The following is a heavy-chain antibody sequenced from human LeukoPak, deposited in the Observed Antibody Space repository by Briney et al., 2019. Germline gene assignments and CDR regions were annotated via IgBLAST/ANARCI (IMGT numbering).Heavy chain of an antibody. CDR1: GFSFSDYY. D-gene: IGHD1-7*01. J-gene: IGHJ4*02. CDR2: ISSSGDNI. V-gene: IGHV3-11*04. CDR3: ARVMGNYASDY. Sequence: KPGGSLRLSCAASGFSFSDYYMSWVRQAPGKGLEWVSYISSSGDNISYAESVKGRFTISRDNAKNSLYLQMSSLRAEDAAIYYCARVMGNYASDYWGQGALVTVSS.